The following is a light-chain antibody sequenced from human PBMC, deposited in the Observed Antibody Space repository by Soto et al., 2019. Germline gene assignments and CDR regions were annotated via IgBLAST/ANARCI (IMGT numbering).Light chain of an antibody. CDR3: QQYGISQNT. CDR1: QSVSSGY. V-gene: IGKV3-20*01. J-gene: IGKJ2*01. Sequence: ETGMTQSPGTLSLSPGERATLSCRASQSVSSGYLAWYQQKPGQAPRLLIFGASNRATGIPDRFTGSGSGTDFTLTISRLEPEDFAVYYCQQYGISQNTFGQGTILEIK. CDR2: GAS.